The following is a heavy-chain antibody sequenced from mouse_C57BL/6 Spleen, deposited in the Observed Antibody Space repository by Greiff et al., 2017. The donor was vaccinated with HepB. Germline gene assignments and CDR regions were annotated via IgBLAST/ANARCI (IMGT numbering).Heavy chain of an antibody. J-gene: IGHJ3*01. D-gene: IGHD2-3*01. Sequence: VQLKESGPELVKPGASVKIPCKASGYTFTDYNMDWVKQSHGKSLEWIGDINPNNGGTIYNQKFKGKATLTVDKSSSTAYMELRSLTSEDTAVYYCARSRFYDDGGEEFADWGQGTLVTVSA. CDR3: ARSRFYDDGGEEFAD. CDR2: INPNNGGT. V-gene: IGHV1-18*01. CDR1: GYTFTDYN.